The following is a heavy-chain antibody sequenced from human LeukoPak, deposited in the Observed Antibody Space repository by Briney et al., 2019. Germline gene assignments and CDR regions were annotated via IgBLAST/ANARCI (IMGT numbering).Heavy chain of an antibody. D-gene: IGHD3-22*01. CDR3: ARNPTKYYYDSSGPEGNYFDY. J-gene: IGHJ4*02. V-gene: IGHV3-23*01. CDR2: ISGSGGST. CDR1: GFTFSSYA. Sequence: GSLRLSCAASGFTFSSYAMSWVRQAPGKGLEWVSAISGSGGSTYYADPVKGRFTISRDNSKNTLYLQMNSLRAEDTAVYYCARNPTKYYYDSSGPEGNYFDYWGQGTLVTVSS.